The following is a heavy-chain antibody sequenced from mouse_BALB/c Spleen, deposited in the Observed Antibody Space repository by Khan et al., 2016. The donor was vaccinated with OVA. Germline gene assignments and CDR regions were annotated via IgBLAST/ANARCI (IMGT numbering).Heavy chain of an antibody. CDR2: INPSNAYT. CDR1: GYTFTSYP. CDR3: AREFHYYGSRGALDY. D-gene: IGHD1-1*01. V-gene: IGHV1-4*01. J-gene: IGHJ4*01. Sequence: QVQLQQSGAELARPGASVKMSCKASGYTFTSYPLHPLTPLPLHGLEWILNINPSNAYTNYNQKFKDKATLTSDKSSSTAYMQLSILTSEDSAVYYCAREFHYYGSRGALDYWGQGTSVTVSS.